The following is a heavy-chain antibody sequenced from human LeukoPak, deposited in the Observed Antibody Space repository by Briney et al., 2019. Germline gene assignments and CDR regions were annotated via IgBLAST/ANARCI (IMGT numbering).Heavy chain of an antibody. J-gene: IGHJ4*02. Sequence: KTSETLSLTCSVSGGSISSSSYYWGWLRQPPGKGLEWIGSIYYSGRTYYNPSLKSRVTISVDTSKNQFSLKLSSVTAADTAVYYCARDRIAVAGTMDYWGQGTLVTVSS. CDR3: ARDRIAVAGTMDY. CDR2: IYYSGRT. CDR1: GGSISSSSYY. V-gene: IGHV4-39*02. D-gene: IGHD6-19*01.